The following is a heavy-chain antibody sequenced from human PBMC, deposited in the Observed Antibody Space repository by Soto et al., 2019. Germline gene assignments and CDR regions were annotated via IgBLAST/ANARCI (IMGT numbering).Heavy chain of an antibody. J-gene: IGHJ4*02. CDR1: GYTFINYH. Sequence: QVQVVQSGAEVKKPGASVKVSCKTSGYTFINYHVHWVRQAPGQGLERMGAINPKGGSTTYAQHLQGRITMTSDASASTVYMDLSSLRSDDTAVYYCALPKNTLGWYNFWGQGSLVTVS. CDR2: INPKGGST. CDR3: ALPKNTLGWYNF. V-gene: IGHV1-46*01. D-gene: IGHD6-19*01.